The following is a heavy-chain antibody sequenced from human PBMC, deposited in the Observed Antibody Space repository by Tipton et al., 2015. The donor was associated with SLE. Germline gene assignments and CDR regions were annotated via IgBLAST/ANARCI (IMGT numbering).Heavy chain of an antibody. V-gene: IGHV4-61*02. D-gene: IGHD3-3*01. CDR1: GGSISSGSYY. Sequence: TLSLTCTVSGGSISSGSYYWSWIRQSAGEGLEWIGRIYTRGSTNYNPSLKSRVTISVDTSKNQFSLRLSSVTAADTAVYYCASLPTVWSWFDPWGQGTLVTVSS. CDR2: IYTRGST. CDR3: ASLPTVWSWFDP. J-gene: IGHJ5*02.